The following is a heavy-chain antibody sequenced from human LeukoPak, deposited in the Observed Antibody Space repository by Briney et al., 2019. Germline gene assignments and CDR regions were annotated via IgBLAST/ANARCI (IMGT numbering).Heavy chain of an antibody. V-gene: IGHV4-59*01. D-gene: IGHD2-21*01. CDR2: IYYSGST. Sequence: SETLSLTCTVSGGSISSYYWSWIRQPPGKGLEWIGYIYYSGSTNYNPSLKSRVTISVDTSKNQFSLKLSSVTAADTAVYYCARSGRVVLPYWHFDLWGRGTLVTVSS. J-gene: IGHJ2*01. CDR3: ARSGRVVLPYWHFDL. CDR1: GGSISSYY.